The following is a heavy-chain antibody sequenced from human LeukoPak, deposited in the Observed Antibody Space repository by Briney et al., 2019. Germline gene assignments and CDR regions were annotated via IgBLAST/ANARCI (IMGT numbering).Heavy chain of an antibody. Sequence: SQTLSLTCAISGDSVSSNSAAWIWIRQSPSIGLEWLGRTYYRSKWYNDYAVSVKSRITIKPATSKNQFSLHLNSVTPDDTAGYYCAIDHSNLPYYFDYWGQGTLVTVSS. D-gene: IGHD4-11*01. CDR1: GDSVSSNSAA. J-gene: IGHJ4*02. V-gene: IGHV6-1*01. CDR3: AIDHSNLPYYFDY. CDR2: TYYRSKWYN.